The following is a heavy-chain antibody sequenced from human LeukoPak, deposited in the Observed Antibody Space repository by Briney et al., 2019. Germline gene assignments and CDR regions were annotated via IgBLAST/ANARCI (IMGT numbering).Heavy chain of an antibody. D-gene: IGHD3-3*01. Sequence: PSQTLSLTCAVSGGSISSGGYSWSWIRQPPGKGLEWIGYIYHSGSTYYNPSLKSRVTISVDRSKNQFSLKLSSVTAADTAVYYCARRINTIFGVVNYFDYWGQGTLVTVSS. J-gene: IGHJ4*02. CDR1: GGSISSGGYS. CDR3: ARRINTIFGVVNYFDY. V-gene: IGHV4-30-2*01. CDR2: IYHSGST.